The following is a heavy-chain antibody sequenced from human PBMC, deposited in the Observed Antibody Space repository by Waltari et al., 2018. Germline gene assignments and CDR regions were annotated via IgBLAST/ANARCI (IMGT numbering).Heavy chain of an antibody. CDR2: ITVSDDT. D-gene: IGHD1-20*01. V-gene: IGHV3-23*01. CDR1: GIIFNNLA. CDR3: AKPFYNWDDPLHS. J-gene: IGHJ4*02. Sequence: EVQLLESGGGLVQPGGSLRLSCAASGIIFNNLAINWVRLVPGTGLDWVAAITVSDDTFYADSVMGRFTVSRDTSKNTVYLQMNGLRAEDTAIYYCAKPFYNWDDPLHSWGQGTLVAVSS.